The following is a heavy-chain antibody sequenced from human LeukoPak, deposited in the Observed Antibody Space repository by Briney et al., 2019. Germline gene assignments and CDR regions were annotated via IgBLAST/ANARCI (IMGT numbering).Heavy chain of an antibody. CDR1: GGSISSGGYY. CDR3: ARSSTTTHSSSWYFGFDY. CDR2: IYYSGST. J-gene: IGHJ4*02. Sequence: SQTLSLTCTVSGGSISSGGYYWSWIGQHPGKGLEWIGYIYYSGSTYYNPSLKSRVTISVDTSKNQFSLKLSSVTAADTAVYYCARSSTTTHSSSWYFGFDYWGQGTLVTVSS. V-gene: IGHV4-31*03. D-gene: IGHD6-13*01.